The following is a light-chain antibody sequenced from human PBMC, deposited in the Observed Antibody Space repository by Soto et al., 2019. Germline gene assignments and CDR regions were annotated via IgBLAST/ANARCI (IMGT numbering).Light chain of an antibody. CDR3: QQYNNWPPRGT. CDR1: QSVSSN. V-gene: IGKV3-15*01. CDR2: GAS. J-gene: IGKJ2*01. Sequence: EIVMTQSPATLSVSPGERATLSCSASQSVSSNLAWYQQKPGQAPRLLIYGASTRATGIPARFSGSGSGTGFTLTISSLQSEDFAVYYCQQYNNWPPRGTFGQGTKLEIK.